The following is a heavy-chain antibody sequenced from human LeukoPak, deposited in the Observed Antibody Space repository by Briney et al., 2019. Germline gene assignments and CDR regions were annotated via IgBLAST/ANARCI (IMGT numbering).Heavy chain of an antibody. D-gene: IGHD3-22*01. CDR3: ANSVGDYYDSSGYYYKGYFQH. Sequence: GASVKVSCKASGYTFTGYYMHWVRQAPGQGLEWMGWINPNSGGTNYAQKFQGRVTITRDTSISTAYMELSRLRSDDTAVYYCANSVGDYYDSSGYYYKGYFQHWGQGTLVTVSS. CDR1: GYTFTGYY. J-gene: IGHJ1*01. CDR2: INPNSGGT. V-gene: IGHV1-2*02.